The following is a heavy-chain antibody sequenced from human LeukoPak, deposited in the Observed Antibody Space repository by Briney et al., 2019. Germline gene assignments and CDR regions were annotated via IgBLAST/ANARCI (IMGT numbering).Heavy chain of an antibody. J-gene: IGHJ4*02. D-gene: IGHD3-3*01. CDR3: ARDGGPYDFWSGYYTGYYFDY. CDR2: ISSSSSYI. Sequence: GGSLRLSCAASGFTFSTYSMNWVRQAPGKGLEWVSSISSSSSYIYYADSVKGRFTISRDNAKNSLYLQMNSLRAEDTAVYYCARDGGPYDFWSGYYTGYYFDYWGQGTLVTVSS. V-gene: IGHV3-21*01. CDR1: GFTFSTYS.